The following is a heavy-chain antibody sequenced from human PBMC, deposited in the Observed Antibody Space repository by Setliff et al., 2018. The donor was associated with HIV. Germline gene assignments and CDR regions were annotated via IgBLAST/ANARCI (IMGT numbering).Heavy chain of an antibody. CDR3: ARDIRGSRAIDR. D-gene: IGHD6-13*01. Sequence: LSLTCTVSGDSVNTHFWTWIRQPPGKGLECIGSFSYTGTTNYNPSLKSRVTISVDTSKNQFSLKLRSVTAADTAVYYCARDIRGSRAIDRWGQGTLVTVSS. J-gene: IGHJ5*02. CDR1: GDSVNTHF. CDR2: FSYTGTT. V-gene: IGHV4-59*02.